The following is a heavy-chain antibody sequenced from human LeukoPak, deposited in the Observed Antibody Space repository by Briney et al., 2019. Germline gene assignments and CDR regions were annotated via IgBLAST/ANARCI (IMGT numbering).Heavy chain of an antibody. V-gene: IGHV3-30-3*01. CDR3: ARDRHMYSSGWYSGYFQH. CDR1: GFTFSSYA. J-gene: IGHJ1*01. Sequence: PGGSLRLSCAASGFTFSSYAMHWVRQAPGKGLEWVAVISYDGGNKYYADSVKGRFTISRDNSKNTLYLQMNSLRAEDTAVYYCARDRHMYSSGWYSGYFQHWGQGTLVTVSS. D-gene: IGHD6-19*01. CDR2: ISYDGGNK.